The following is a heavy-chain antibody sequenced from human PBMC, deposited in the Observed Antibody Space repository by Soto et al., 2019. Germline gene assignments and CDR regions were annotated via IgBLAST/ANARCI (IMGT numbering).Heavy chain of an antibody. V-gene: IGHV1-69*06. J-gene: IGHJ5*02. D-gene: IGHD4-4*01. CDR3: ARAGVTYGAGWFDP. CDR2: IIPIFGTA. Sequence: QVQLVQSGAEVKKPGSSVKVSCKASGGTFSSYAISWVRQAPGQGLEWMGGIIPIFGTANYAQKLQGRVTMTTDTSTSTAYMELRSLRSDDTAVYYCARAGVTYGAGWFDPWGQGTLVTVSS. CDR1: GGTFSSYA.